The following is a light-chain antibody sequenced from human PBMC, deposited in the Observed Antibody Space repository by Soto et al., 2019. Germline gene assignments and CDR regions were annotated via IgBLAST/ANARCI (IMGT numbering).Light chain of an antibody. J-gene: IGKJ1*01. CDR1: QSISSW. CDR2: DAS. CDR3: QPYNSYS. V-gene: IGKV1-5*01. Sequence: DIQMTQPPSTLSASVGDRVTITCRASQSISSWLAWYQQRPGKAPKLLIYDASSLESGVPSRFSGSGSGTEFTLTISSLQPDDFATYYCQPYNSYSFGQGTKVDIK.